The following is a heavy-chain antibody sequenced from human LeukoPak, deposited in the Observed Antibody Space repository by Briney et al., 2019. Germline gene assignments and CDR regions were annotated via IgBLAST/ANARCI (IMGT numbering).Heavy chain of an antibody. CDR1: GYTFTGYY. V-gene: IGHV1-2*06. Sequence: ASVKASCKASGYTFTGYYMHWVRQAPGQGLEWMGRINPNSGGTNYAQKFQGRVTMTRDTSTSTAYMELSRLRSDDTAVYYCARDPVIAAAGTTHDYWGQGTLVTVSS. J-gene: IGHJ4*02. CDR3: ARDPVIAAAGTTHDY. D-gene: IGHD6-13*01. CDR2: INPNSGGT.